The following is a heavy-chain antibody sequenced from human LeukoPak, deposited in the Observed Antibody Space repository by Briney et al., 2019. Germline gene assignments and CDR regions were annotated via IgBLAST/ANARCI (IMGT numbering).Heavy chain of an antibody. Sequence: AGGSLRLSCAASGFTFSSYVMSWVRQAPGKGLEWVSTISGGGGSTYYTDSVKGRFTISRDNSKNTLYLQMNSLRAEDAALYYCARDLSSSSGVDFGYWGQGTLVTVSS. CDR3: ARDLSSSSGVDFGY. J-gene: IGHJ4*02. CDR1: GFTFSSYV. D-gene: IGHD6-6*01. CDR2: ISGGGGST. V-gene: IGHV3-23*01.